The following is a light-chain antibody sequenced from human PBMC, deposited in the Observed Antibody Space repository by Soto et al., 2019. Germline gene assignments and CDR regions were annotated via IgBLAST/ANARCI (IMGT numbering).Light chain of an antibody. V-gene: IGLV1-47*02. CDR1: SSNIGGHF. J-gene: IGLJ2*01. CDR2: SNN. Sequence: QAVLTQPPSASATPGQRVTISCSGSSSNIGGHFVYWYQHLPGTAPKLLIYSNNQRPSGVPDRFSGSKSGTSASLAISGLRSDDEADYYCAAWDDSLSGPLFGGGTKLTVL. CDR3: AAWDDSLSGPL.